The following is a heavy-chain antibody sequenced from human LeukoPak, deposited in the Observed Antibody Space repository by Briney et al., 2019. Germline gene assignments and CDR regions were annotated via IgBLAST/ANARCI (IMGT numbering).Heavy chain of an antibody. V-gene: IGHV3-23*01. Sequence: GGSLRLSCAASGFRFSDFTMTWVRQAPGKGPEWVSAIGGRGGSTYYADSLGGRFTISRDNSRDMLYLQMNSLKVEDTATYYCGKEGGAWGQGTKVTVSS. CDR1: GFRFSDFT. CDR2: IGGRGGST. CDR3: GKEGGA. J-gene: IGHJ5*02. D-gene: IGHD3-16*01.